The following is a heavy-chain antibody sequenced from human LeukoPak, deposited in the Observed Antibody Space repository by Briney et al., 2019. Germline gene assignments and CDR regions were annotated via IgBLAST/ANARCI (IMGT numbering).Heavy chain of an antibody. Sequence: GGSLRLSCAASGFTFSSYWMSWVRQAPGKGLEWVANIKQDGSEKYYVDSVKGRFTISRDNSKNTLYLQMNSLRAEDTAVYYCCILEWPLDYWGQGTLVTVSS. CDR3: CILEWPLDY. CDR1: GFTFSSYW. V-gene: IGHV3-7*01. D-gene: IGHD3-3*01. CDR2: IKQDGSEK. J-gene: IGHJ4*02.